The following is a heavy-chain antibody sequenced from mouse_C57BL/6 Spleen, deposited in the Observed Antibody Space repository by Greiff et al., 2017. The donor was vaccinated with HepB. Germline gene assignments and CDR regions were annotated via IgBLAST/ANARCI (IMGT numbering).Heavy chain of an antibody. V-gene: IGHV5-17*01. CDR3: ARYYYGSSPLDYAMDY. J-gene: IGHJ4*01. Sequence: EVKLMESGGGLVKPGGSLKLSCAASGFTFSDYGMHWVRQAPEKGLEWVAYISSGSSTIYYADTVKGRFTISRDNAKNTLCLQMTSLRSEDTAMYYCARYYYGSSPLDYAMDYWGQGTSVTVSS. CDR1: GFTFSDYG. CDR2: ISSGSSTI. D-gene: IGHD1-1*01.